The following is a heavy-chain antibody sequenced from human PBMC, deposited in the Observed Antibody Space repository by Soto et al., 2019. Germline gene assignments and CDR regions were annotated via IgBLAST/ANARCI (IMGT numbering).Heavy chain of an antibody. D-gene: IGHD3-9*01. Sequence: GSLRLSCAASGFTFSSYSMNWVRQAPGKGLEWVSSISSSSSYIYYADSVKGRFTISRDNAKNSLYLQMNSLRAEDTAVYYCARVGHYDILTGYLIPYSDYWGQGTPVTVSS. CDR2: ISSSSSYI. V-gene: IGHV3-21*01. J-gene: IGHJ4*02. CDR1: GFTFSSYS. CDR3: ARVGHYDILTGYLIPYSDY.